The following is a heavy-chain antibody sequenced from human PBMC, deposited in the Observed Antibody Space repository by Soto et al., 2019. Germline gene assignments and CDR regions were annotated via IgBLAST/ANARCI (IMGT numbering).Heavy chain of an antibody. D-gene: IGHD2-2*01. J-gene: IGHJ6*02. V-gene: IGHV5-51*01. Sequence: GESLKISCKGSGYSFTSYWIGWVRQMPGKGLEWMGIIYPGDSDTRYSPSFQGQVTISADKSISTAYLQWSSLKASDTAMYYCARYHGSALHYYGMDVWGQGTTVTVSS. CDR2: IYPGDSDT. CDR1: GYSFTSYW. CDR3: ARYHGSALHYYGMDV.